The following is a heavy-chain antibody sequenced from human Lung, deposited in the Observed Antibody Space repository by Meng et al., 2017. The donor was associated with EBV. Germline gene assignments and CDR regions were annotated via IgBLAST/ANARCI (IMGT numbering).Heavy chain of an antibody. D-gene: IGHD2-2*01. CDR3: ARTGCSSSSCYDY. Sequence: VQLVQSGVKVKKPGASVKVSWKASGYSFTTYAMHWVRQAPGQRLEWMGWINAGNGNTKYSEKFQSRVTITRDTAASTAYMELSSLRSEDTAVYYCARTGCSSSSCYDYWGQGTLVTGSS. CDR1: GYSFTTYA. CDR2: INAGNGNT. V-gene: IGHV1-3*01. J-gene: IGHJ4*02.